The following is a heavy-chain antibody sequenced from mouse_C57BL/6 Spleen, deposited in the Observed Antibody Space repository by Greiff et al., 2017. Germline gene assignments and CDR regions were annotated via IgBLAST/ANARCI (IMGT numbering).Heavy chain of an antibody. CDR1: GFSLTSYA. Sequence: VMLVESGPGLVAPSQSLSITCTVSGFSLTSYAISWVRQPPGKGLEWLGVIWTGGGTNYNSAIKSRLSISKDNSKSQVFLKMNSLQTDDTARYYCARNEVFITTVVADWYFDVWGTGTTVTVSS. J-gene: IGHJ1*03. CDR2: IWTGGGT. D-gene: IGHD1-1*01. V-gene: IGHV2-9-1*01. CDR3: ARNEVFITTVVADWYFDV.